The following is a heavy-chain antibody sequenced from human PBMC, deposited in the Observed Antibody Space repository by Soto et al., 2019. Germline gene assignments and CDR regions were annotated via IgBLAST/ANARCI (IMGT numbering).Heavy chain of an antibody. CDR3: ARLAVVAGTDI. CDR1: GYSFSSYV. Sequence: GASVEVSCKASGYSFSSYVMHWLRQAPGQSLEWMGWINAASGNTGYSQKFQGRLTITRDTSASTAYMELSSLTSEDTAVYYCARLAVVAGTDIWGQGTMVTVSS. V-gene: IGHV1-3*01. D-gene: IGHD6-19*01. CDR2: INAASGNT. J-gene: IGHJ3*02.